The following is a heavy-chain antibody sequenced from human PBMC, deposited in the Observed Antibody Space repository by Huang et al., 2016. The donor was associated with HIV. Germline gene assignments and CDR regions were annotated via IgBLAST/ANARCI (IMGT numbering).Heavy chain of an antibody. CDR2: IIPMFGTP. CDR1: GGTFSKYA. CDR3: ARGQLGSYGDYDVLY. V-gene: IGHV1-69*13. J-gene: IGHJ4*02. D-gene: IGHD4-17*01. Sequence: QVQLVQSGAEVKTPGSSVKVSCKASGGTFSKYAISWVRQAPGQGLEWMVGIIPMFGTPNYARKFQGRVTITADDSTSTTYVEVSSLRSEDTALYYCARGQLGSYGDYDVLYWGQGTLVTVSS.